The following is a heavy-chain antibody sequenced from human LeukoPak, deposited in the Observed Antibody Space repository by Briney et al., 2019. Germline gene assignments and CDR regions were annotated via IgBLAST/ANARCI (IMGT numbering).Heavy chain of an antibody. CDR2: TRSKAYGGTT. J-gene: IGHJ4*02. Sequence: GGSLRLSCTASGFTFGDYAMSWFRQAPGKGLEWVGFTRSKAYGGTTEYAASVQGRFTISRDDSKSIAYLQMNSLKTEDTAFYYCTRVGVWFGELSSFDYWGQGTLVTVSS. CDR3: TRVGVWFGELSSFDY. CDR1: GFTFGDYA. V-gene: IGHV3-49*03. D-gene: IGHD3-10*01.